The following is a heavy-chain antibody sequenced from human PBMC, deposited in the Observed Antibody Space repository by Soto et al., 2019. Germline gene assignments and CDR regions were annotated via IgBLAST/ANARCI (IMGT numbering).Heavy chain of an antibody. J-gene: IGHJ4*02. D-gene: IGHD2-21*01. CDR1: GGSISSYY. CDR2: IYYSGST. V-gene: IGHV4-59*01. CDR3: ARASGGEFDY. Sequence: PSETLSLTCTVSGGSISSYYWSWIRQPPGKGLEWIGYIYYSGSTNYNPSLKSRVTISVDTSKNQFSLKLSSVTAADTAAYYCARASGGEFDYWGQGTLVTVSS.